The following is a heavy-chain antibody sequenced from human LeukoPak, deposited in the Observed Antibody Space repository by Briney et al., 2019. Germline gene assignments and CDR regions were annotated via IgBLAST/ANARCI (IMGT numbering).Heavy chain of an antibody. D-gene: IGHD3-22*01. Sequence: PSETLSLTCTVSGGSISNHYWSWIRQPPGKGMEWIGYIYYRGGTNYNPSLKSRVTMSVDTSKNQFSLKLGSVTAADTAVYYCARERNYYDSSGNAFDIWGQGTMVTVSS. J-gene: IGHJ3*02. V-gene: IGHV4-59*11. CDR2: IYYRGGT. CDR3: ARERNYYDSSGNAFDI. CDR1: GGSISNHY.